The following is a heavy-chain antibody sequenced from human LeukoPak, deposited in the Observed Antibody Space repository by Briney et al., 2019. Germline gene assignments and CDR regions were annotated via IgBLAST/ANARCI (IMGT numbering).Heavy chain of an antibody. J-gene: IGHJ3*02. V-gene: IGHV4-59*08. Sequence: PSETLSPTCTVSGGSISSYYWSWIRQPPGKGLEWIGYIYYSGSTNYNPSLKSRVTISVDTSKNQFSLKLSSVTAADTAVYYCARSRPILRYFDWGKSAFDIWGQGTMVTVSS. CDR1: GGSISSYY. D-gene: IGHD3-9*01. CDR3: ARSRPILRYFDWGKSAFDI. CDR2: IYYSGST.